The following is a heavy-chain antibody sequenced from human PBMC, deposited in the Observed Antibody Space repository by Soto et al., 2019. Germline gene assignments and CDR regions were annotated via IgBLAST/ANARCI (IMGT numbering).Heavy chain of an antibody. V-gene: IGHV4-59*01. CDR3: ARHDYYHRTFDI. D-gene: IGHD3-9*01. Sequence: SETLSLTCAVSGVTISTYYWSWIRQPPGKGLEWIGYNYHSGTTNYNPSLKSRVTISVDTSKNQFSLRLTSVTAADTALYYCARHDYYHRTFDIWGQGTLVTVSS. CDR2: NYHSGTT. J-gene: IGHJ3*02. CDR1: GVTISTYY.